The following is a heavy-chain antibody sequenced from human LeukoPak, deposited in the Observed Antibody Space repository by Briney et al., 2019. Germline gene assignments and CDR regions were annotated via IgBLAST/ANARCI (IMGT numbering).Heavy chain of an antibody. V-gene: IGHV3-23*01. CDR1: GFTFTTFA. J-gene: IGHJ4*02. D-gene: IGHD6-6*01. Sequence: GGSLRLSCAASGFTFTTFAMSWVRQAPGKGLEWVSAIGGSGSPTYYADSVKGRFTISRDNSKNTLYLQMNSLRADDTALYYCAERSSSPCFDFWGQGALVTVSS. CDR3: AERSSSPCFDF. CDR2: IGGSGSPT.